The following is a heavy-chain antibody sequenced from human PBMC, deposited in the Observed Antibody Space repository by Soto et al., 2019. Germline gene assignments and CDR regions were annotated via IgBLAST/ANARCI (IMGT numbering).Heavy chain of an antibody. CDR3: AHNEYILDYIDY. CDR1: GFSLNTTRVG. D-gene: IGHD5-18*01. V-gene: IGHV2-5*02. CDR2: IYWDDNK. Sequence: QITLKESGPTLVKPTQTLTLICTFSGFSLNTTRVGVAWIRQPPGKALEWLALIYWDDNKLYSPSLKSRLTITKDTSGMPAVLTTSNMDPVGSATSSCAHNEYILDYIDYWGQGTQVTVSS. J-gene: IGHJ4*02.